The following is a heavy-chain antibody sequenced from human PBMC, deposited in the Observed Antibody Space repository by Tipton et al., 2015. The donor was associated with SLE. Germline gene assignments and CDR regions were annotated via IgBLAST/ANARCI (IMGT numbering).Heavy chain of an antibody. CDR2: IFYSGST. CDR1: GGSISTYY. CDR3: ARHCQIYSFVY. D-gene: IGHD2/OR15-2a*01. V-gene: IGHV4-59*08. Sequence: LTCTVSGGSISTYYWSWIRQPPGKGLEWIGYIFYSGSTNYNPSLKSRVTISVDTSKNQFSLKLSSVTAADTAVYYCARHCQIYSFVYWGQGSLVTVSS. J-gene: IGHJ4*02.